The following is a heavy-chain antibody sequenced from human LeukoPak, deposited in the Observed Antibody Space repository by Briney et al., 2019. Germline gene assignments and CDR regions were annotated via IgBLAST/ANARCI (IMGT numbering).Heavy chain of an antibody. CDR1: GGTFSSYA. CDR3: ARVPRYDILTGYVYYYGMDV. D-gene: IGHD3-9*01. J-gene: IGHJ6*02. V-gene: IGHV1-69*05. CDR2: IIPIFGTA. Sequence: GSSVKVSCKASGGTFSSYAISWVRQAPGQGLEWMGGIIPIFGTANYAQKFQGRVTITTDESTSTAYLQWSSLKASDTAMYYCARVPRYDILTGYVYYYGMDVWGQGTTVTVSS.